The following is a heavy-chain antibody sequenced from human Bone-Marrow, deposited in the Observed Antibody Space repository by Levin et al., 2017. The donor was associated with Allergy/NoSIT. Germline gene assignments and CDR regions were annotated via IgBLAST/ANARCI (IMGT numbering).Heavy chain of an antibody. CDR3: ARVFFGSGSHHDRGLDV. V-gene: IGHV4-30-4*08. J-gene: IGHJ6*02. CDR1: GGSISSGDDY. D-gene: IGHD3-10*01. Sequence: SETLSLTCSVFGGSISSGDDYWTWIRQSPGKGLEWIGNVYYSGFTYYNPSLKSRVSMSADTSKNQFSLNLRSVTAADTAVYVCARVFFGSGSHHDRGLDVWGQGTTVTVSS. CDR2: VYYSGFT.